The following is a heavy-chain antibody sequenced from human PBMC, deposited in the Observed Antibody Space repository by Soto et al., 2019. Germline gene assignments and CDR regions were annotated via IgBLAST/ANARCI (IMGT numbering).Heavy chain of an antibody. Sequence: QVQLVQSGAEVKKPGSSVKVSCKTSGDTDTNYVISWVRQAPGQGLEWMGGIFPKFGTTYSAQKLQDRLTITADESTSTVYMQLSSLRLDDTAVYYCEAEMTFGKLSVVWGQGTTVTVSS. V-gene: IGHV1-69*01. CDR3: EAEMTFGKLSVV. D-gene: IGHD3-16*02. CDR2: IFPKFGTT. CDR1: GDTDTNYV. J-gene: IGHJ6*02.